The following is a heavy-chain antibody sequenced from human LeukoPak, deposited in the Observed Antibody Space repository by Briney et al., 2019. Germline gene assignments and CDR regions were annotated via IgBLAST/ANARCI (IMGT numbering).Heavy chain of an antibody. CDR3: ARDSSGELDY. CDR1: GFTFSSYG. CDR2: IWYDGSNK. Sequence: PGRSLRLSCAASGFTFSSYGMHWVRHAPGPGPEWVAVIWYDGSNKYYADSMKGRFTISRDNSKNTLYLQMNSLRAEDTAVYYCARDSSGELDYWGQGTLVTVSS. V-gene: IGHV3-33*01. D-gene: IGHD1-26*01. J-gene: IGHJ4*02.